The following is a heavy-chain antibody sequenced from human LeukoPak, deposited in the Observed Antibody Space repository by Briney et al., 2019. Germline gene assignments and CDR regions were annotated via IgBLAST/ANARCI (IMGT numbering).Heavy chain of an antibody. D-gene: IGHD2-8*01. CDR2: ISGDGGTI. CDR1: GFTLRSSA. Sequence: PGGSLRLSCAAYGFTLRSSAMSWVRQAPGKGLEWVSAISGDGGTISYAASVRGRFTISRDNAKNTLFLQMSSLRAGDTALYYCAKELYGNPSGYWGQGTRVTVSS. CDR3: AKELYGNPSGY. J-gene: IGHJ4*02. V-gene: IGHV3-23*01.